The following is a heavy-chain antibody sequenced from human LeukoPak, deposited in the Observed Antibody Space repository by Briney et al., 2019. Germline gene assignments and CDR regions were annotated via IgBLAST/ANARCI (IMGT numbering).Heavy chain of an antibody. V-gene: IGHV1-2*02. Sequence: AAVQVSCKASGYTFTGYYLHWVRQAPAQGLEWMGWINPSSGSPQYAETFQGRVNITRDTSISTAYMDVSRLRSGDTGVYYCARGVPDGYIYGYYFDFWGQGPLVTVSS. CDR3: ARGVPDGYIYGYYFDF. CDR2: INPSSGSP. D-gene: IGHD5-18*01. J-gene: IGHJ4*02. CDR1: GYTFTGYY.